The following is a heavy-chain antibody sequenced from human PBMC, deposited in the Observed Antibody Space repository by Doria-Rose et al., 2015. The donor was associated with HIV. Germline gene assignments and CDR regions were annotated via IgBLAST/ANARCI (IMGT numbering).Heavy chain of an antibody. D-gene: IGHD3-10*01. Sequence: LSCAASGFTFSTYRMHWVRQAPGKGLEWVANIKQDGSEKSYVDSVEGRFTISRDDAKNSLYLQMNSLRAEDTAVYYCARGSYGAFDIWGQGTMITVSS. CDR2: IKQDGSEK. CDR3: ARGSYGAFDI. J-gene: IGHJ3*02. V-gene: IGHV3-7*01. CDR1: GFTFSTYR.